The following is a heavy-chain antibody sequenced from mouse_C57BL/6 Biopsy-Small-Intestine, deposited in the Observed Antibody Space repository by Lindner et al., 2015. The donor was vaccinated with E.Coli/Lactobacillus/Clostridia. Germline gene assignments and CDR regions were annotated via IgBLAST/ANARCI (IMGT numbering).Heavy chain of an antibody. CDR3: ARGSNYDYAMDY. CDR2: IYYSGTI. D-gene: IGHD2-5*01. V-gene: IGHV3-5*01. CDR1: GISITTGNYR. Sequence: VQLQESGPGLVKPSQTVFLTCTVTGISITTGNYRWSWIRQFPGNKLEWIGYIYYSGTITYNPSLTSRTTITRDTPKNQFFLEMNSLTAEDTATYYCARGSNYDYAMDYWGQGTSVSVSS. J-gene: IGHJ4*01.